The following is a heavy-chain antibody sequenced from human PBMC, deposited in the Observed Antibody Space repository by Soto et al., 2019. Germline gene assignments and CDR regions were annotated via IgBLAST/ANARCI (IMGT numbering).Heavy chain of an antibody. D-gene: IGHD2-2*01. V-gene: IGHV3-15*01. CDR1: GFTFSNAW. CDR2: IKSKTDGGTT. Sequence: PGGSLRLSCAASGFTFSNAWMSWVRQAPGKGLEWVGRIKSKTDGGTTDYAAPVKGRFTISRDDSKNTLYLQMNSLKTEDTAVYYCTTTGGRAIVVVPAAMDYYYYMDVWGKGTTVTVSS. CDR3: TTTGGRAIVVVPAAMDYYYYMDV. J-gene: IGHJ6*03.